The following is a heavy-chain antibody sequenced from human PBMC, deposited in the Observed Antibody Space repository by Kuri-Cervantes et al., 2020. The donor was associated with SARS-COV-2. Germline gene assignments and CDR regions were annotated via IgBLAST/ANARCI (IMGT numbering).Heavy chain of an antibody. CDR2: INHSGST. CDR1: GGSFSGYY. V-gene: IGHV4-34*01. CDR3: AKALFYYYDSSGYIDY. J-gene: IGHJ4*02. D-gene: IGHD3-22*01. Sequence: SQTLSLTCAVYGGSFSGYYWSWIRQPPGKGLEWIGEINHSGSTNYNPSLESRVTISVDTSKNQFSLKLSSVTAADTAVYYCAKALFYYYDSSGYIDYWGQGTLVTVSS.